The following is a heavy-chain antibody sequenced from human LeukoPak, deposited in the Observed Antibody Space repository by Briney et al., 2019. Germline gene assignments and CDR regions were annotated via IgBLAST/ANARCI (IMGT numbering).Heavy chain of an antibody. D-gene: IGHD2-15*01. CDR1: GFTVSSNY. Sequence: GGSLRLSCAASGFTVSSNYMSWVRQAPEKGLEWVSVIHSDGSTYYADSVKGRFTISRDNSKNTLYLQMNSLRAEDTAVYYCARDRAAWYFDLWGRGTLVTVSS. J-gene: IGHJ2*01. CDR3: ARDRAAWYFDL. V-gene: IGHV3-53*01. CDR2: IHSDGST.